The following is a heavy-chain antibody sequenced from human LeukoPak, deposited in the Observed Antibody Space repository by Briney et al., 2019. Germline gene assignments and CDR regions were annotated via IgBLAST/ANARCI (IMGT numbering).Heavy chain of an antibody. CDR2: IIPIFGTA. D-gene: IGHD6-6*01. J-gene: IGHJ4*02. V-gene: IGHV1-69*05. CDR1: GGTFSSYA. CDR3: ARSSIAARHSFDY. Sequence: SVKVSCKAYGGTFSSYAISWVRQAPGQGLEWMGGIIPIFGTANYAQKFQGRVTITTDESTSTAYMELSSLRSEDTAVYYCARSSIAARHSFDYWGQGTLVTVSS.